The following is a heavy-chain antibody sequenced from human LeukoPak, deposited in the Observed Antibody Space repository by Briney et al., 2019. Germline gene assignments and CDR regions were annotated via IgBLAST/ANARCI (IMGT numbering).Heavy chain of an antibody. CDR3: ASLRVPGDFDY. CDR2: IYYSGST. Sequence: KASETLSLTCTVSGGSISSRTYYWAWIRQPPGQGLEWIGNIYYSGSTYYNPSLKSRLTMSVDTSKNQFSLELRSVTAADTALYYCASLRVPGDFDYWGQGTLVTVSS. J-gene: IGHJ4*02. V-gene: IGHV4-39*01. CDR1: GGSISSRTYY.